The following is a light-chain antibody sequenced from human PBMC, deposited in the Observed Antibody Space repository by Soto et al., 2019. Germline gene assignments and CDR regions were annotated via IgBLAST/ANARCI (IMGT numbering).Light chain of an antibody. CDR3: CSYAGSSTWV. CDR2: EGS. Sequence: QSALTQPASVSGSPGQSITISCTGTSSDVGSYNLVSWYQQHPGKAPKLMIYEGSKRPSGVSNRFSGSKSGNTASLTISGLKAEDEADHYCCSYAGSSTWVFGGGTKLTVL. V-gene: IGLV2-23*01. J-gene: IGLJ3*02. CDR1: SSDVGSYNL.